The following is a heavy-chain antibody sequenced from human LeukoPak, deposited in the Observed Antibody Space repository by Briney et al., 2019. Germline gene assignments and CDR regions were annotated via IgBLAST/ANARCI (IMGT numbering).Heavy chain of an antibody. D-gene: IGHD4-17*01. CDR2: ISSNGGST. J-gene: IGHJ6*03. CDR1: GFTFSRYA. Sequence: GGSLRLSCAASGFTFSRYAMHWVRQAPGKGLEYVSAISSNGGSTYYANSVKGRFTISRDNSKNTLYLQMGSLRGEDMAVYYCARGGDGDNYYYYYMDVWGKGTTVTVSS. CDR3: ARGGDGDNYYYYYMDV. V-gene: IGHV3-64*01.